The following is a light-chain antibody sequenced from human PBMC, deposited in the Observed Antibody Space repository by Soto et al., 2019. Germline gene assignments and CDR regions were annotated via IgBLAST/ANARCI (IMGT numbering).Light chain of an antibody. Sequence: DIEMTQSPSSLSASVGDSVTITCRASQSISNFLSWYRKRPGRAPELLIYGASTLQSGVPSRFSGSGSGTDFTLTIRSLQPEDFATYWCHQTFTPPLTFGGGTKVEI. CDR3: HQTFTPPLT. CDR2: GAS. CDR1: QSISNF. J-gene: IGKJ4*01. V-gene: IGKV1-39*01.